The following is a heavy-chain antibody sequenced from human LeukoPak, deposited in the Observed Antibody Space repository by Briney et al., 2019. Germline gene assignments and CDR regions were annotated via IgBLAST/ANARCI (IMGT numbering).Heavy chain of an antibody. CDR3: ATGASNWDFDY. D-gene: IGHD7-27*01. CDR2: IYYSGST. J-gene: IGHJ4*02. V-gene: IGHV4-30-4*01. Sequence: SQTLSLTCTVSGGSISSGDYYWSWIRQPPGKGLEWIGYIYYSGSTYYNPSLKSRVTKSVDTSKNQFSLKLSSVTAADTAVYYCATGASNWDFDYWGQGTLVTVSS. CDR1: GGSISSGDYY.